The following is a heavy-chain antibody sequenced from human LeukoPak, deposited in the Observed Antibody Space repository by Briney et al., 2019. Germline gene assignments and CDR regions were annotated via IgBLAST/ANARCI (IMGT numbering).Heavy chain of an antibody. CDR1: GYTLTELS. D-gene: IGHD3-10*01. Sequence: ASVKVSCKVSGYTLTELSMHWVRQAPGKGLEWMGGFDPEDGETICAQKFQGRVTMTEDTSTDTAYMELSSLRSEDTAVYYCATLWFGRNWHYHYYGMDVWGLGTTVTVSS. J-gene: IGHJ6*02. CDR3: ATLWFGRNWHYHYYGMDV. CDR2: FDPEDGET. V-gene: IGHV1-24*01.